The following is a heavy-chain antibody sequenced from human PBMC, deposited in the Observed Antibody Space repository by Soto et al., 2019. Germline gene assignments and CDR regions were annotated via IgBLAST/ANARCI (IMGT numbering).Heavy chain of an antibody. CDR3: ARGRRAYDFWGGFREYYYYYCIDV. CDR2: IIPIFGTA. D-gene: IGHD3-3*01. Sequence: ASVKVSCKASGGTFSSYAISWVRQAPGQGLEWMGGIIPIFGTANYAQKFQGRVTITADKSTSTAYMELSSLRSEDTAVYYCARGRRAYDFWGGFREYYYYYCIDVWGQGNTVTVSS. CDR1: GGTFSSYA. V-gene: IGHV1-69*06. J-gene: IGHJ6*02.